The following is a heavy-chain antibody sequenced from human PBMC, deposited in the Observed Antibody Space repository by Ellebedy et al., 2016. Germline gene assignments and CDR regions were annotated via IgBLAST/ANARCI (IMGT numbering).Heavy chain of an antibody. J-gene: IGHJ4*02. D-gene: IGHD6-19*01. CDR1: GITFNNAW. Sequence: GESLKISCVASGITFNNAWMSWVRQAPGKGLEWVARIKSKTAGGTPDYATPVKGRFTISRDDSKNTLYLQMNSLKTEDTAVYYCTTGPVAGQLSGIDYWGQGTLVTVSS. CDR2: IKSKTAGGTP. V-gene: IGHV3-15*01. CDR3: TTGPVAGQLSGIDY.